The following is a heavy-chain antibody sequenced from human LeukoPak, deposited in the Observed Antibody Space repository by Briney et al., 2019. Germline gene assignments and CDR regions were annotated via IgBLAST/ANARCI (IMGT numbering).Heavy chain of an antibody. CDR3: ARYHYGSGSQSLNWFDP. CDR2: ISPGDSDT. V-gene: IGHV5-51*01. CDR1: GYSFTTYW. Sequence: GESLKISCKGSGYSFTTYWIGWVRQMPGKGLEWMGIISPGDSDTRYSPSFQGQVTISADKSISTAYLQWSSLKASDTAMYFCARYHYGSGSQSLNWFDPWGQGTLVTVSS. D-gene: IGHD3-10*01. J-gene: IGHJ5*02.